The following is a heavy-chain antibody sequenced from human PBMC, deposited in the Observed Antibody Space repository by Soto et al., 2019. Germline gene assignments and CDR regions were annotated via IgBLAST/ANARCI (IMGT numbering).Heavy chain of an antibody. J-gene: IGHJ5*02. V-gene: IGHV6-1*01. Sequence: QQSGPGLVKPSQTLSVSCVISGDTVSTDAAAWSWIRQSPSRGLEWLGRTFYRSGWHFDYAVSVKGRITFHADTSKNQLSLQRDSVTPDDTAVSFCGREALEPGRGIWYWYLPDPWGQGTLVTVSS. CDR3: GREALEPGRGIWYWYLPDP. CDR2: TFYRSGWHF. CDR1: GDTVSTDAAA. D-gene: IGHD6-13*01.